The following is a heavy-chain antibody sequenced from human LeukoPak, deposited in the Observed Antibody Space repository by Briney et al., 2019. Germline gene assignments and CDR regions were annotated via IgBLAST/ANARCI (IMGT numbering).Heavy chain of an antibody. CDR2: IIPIFGTA. Sequence: GSSVKVSCKASGGTFSSYAISWVRQAPGQGLEWMGGIIPIFGTANYAQKFQGRVTITTDESTSTAYMELSSLRSEDTAVFYCARDLTANIDSSYWGQGTVVTVSS. CDR3: ARDLTANIDSSY. V-gene: IGHV1-69*05. D-gene: IGHD4-11*01. J-gene: IGHJ4*02. CDR1: GGTFSSYA.